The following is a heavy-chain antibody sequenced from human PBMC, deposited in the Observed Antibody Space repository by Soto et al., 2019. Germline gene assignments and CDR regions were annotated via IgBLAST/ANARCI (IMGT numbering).Heavy chain of an antibody. J-gene: IGHJ6*02. D-gene: IGHD3-3*01. V-gene: IGHV3-30*18. Sequence: VQLVESGGGVVQPGRSLRLSCAASGFTFSSYGMHWVRQAPGKGLEWVAVISYDGSNKYYADSVKGRFTISRDNSKNTLYLQMNSLRAEDTAVYYCAKGSDFWSGYYNYYYYYGMDVWGQGTTVTVSS. CDR3: AKGSDFWSGYYNYYYYYGMDV. CDR1: GFTFSSYG. CDR2: ISYDGSNK.